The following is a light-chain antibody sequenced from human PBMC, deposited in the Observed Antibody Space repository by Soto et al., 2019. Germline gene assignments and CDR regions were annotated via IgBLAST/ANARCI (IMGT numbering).Light chain of an antibody. CDR2: AAS. CDR3: QQYYSYPLIT. CDR1: QGISSY. V-gene: IGKV1-8*01. J-gene: IGKJ2*01. Sequence: AIRMTQSPSSFSASTGDRVTITCRASQGISSYLAWYQQKPGKAPKLLIYAASTLQSGVPSRFSGGGSGTDFTLTISCLQSEDFATYYCQQYYSYPLITFGQGIKVDIK.